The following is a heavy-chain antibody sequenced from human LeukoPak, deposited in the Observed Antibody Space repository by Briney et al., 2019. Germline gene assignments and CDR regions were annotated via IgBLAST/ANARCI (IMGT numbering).Heavy chain of an antibody. J-gene: IGHJ4*02. CDR1: GGSFSGYY. CDR2: INHSGST. D-gene: IGHD2-15*01. Sequence: PSETLSLTCAAYGGSFSGYYWSWIRQPPGKGLEWIGEINHSGSTNYNPSLKSRVTISVDTSKNQFSLKLSSVTAADTAVYYCARRKYCSGGSCFAFDYWGQGTLVTVSS. V-gene: IGHV4-34*01. CDR3: ARRKYCSGGSCFAFDY.